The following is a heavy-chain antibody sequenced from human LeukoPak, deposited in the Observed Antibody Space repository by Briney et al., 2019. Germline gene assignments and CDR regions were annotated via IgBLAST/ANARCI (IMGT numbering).Heavy chain of an antibody. CDR3: AKDKGTSWIYLDYFDY. V-gene: IGHV3-30*04. CDR2: ISHDGSKK. Sequence: PGGSLRLSCAAFGFTFSSYAMHWVRQAPGKGLEWVAVISHDGSKKYYADSVRGQFTISRDNSKNTLYLQMNSLRAEDTAIYYCAKDKGTSWIYLDYFDYWGQGTLVTVSS. J-gene: IGHJ4*02. CDR1: GFTFSSYA. D-gene: IGHD5-12*01.